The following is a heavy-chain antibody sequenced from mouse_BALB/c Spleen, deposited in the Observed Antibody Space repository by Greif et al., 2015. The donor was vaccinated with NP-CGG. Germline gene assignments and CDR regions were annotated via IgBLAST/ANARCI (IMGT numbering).Heavy chain of an antibody. Sequence: QVQLKHSGAELMKPGASVKISCKATGYTFSSYWIEWVKQRPGHGLEWIGEILPGSGSTNYNEKFKGKATFTADTSSNTAYMQLSSRTSEDSAVYYCARRGGYYGGFAYWGQGTLVTVSA. V-gene: IGHV1-9*01. D-gene: IGHD2-3*01. CDR1: GYTFSSYW. CDR3: ARRGGYYGGFAY. CDR2: ILPGSGST. J-gene: IGHJ3*01.